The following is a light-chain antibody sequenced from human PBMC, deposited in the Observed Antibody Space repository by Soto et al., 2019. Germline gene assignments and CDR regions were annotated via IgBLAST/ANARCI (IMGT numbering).Light chain of an antibody. J-gene: IGKJ4*01. CDR2: DTS. CDR3: QQYNNWPALT. V-gene: IGKV3-15*01. CDR1: QSVSSN. Sequence: EIVMTQSPATLSVSPGERATLSCRASQSVSSNLAWYQQRPGQAPRLLIYDTSTRAPGIPARFSGSGSGTEFTLTVSSLQSEDFAVYYCQQYNNWPALTFGGGTKVEIK.